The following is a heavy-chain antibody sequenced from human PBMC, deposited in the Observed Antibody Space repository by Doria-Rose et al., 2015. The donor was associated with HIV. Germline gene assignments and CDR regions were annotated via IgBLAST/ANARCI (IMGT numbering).Heavy chain of an antibody. CDR3: ARIKSSRWYHKYYVDF. CDR2: IFSDDDR. V-gene: IGHV2-26*01. Sequence: SGPVLVKPTETLTLTCTVSGVSFSSPGMGVSWIRQPPVKALEWLANIFSDDDRSYKTSLKSRLTISRLTSKSQVVLTMTDMDPVDTATYYCARIKSSRWYHKYYVDFWGQGTLVIVTA. CDR1: GVSFSSPGMG. J-gene: IGHJ4*02. D-gene: IGHD6-13*01.